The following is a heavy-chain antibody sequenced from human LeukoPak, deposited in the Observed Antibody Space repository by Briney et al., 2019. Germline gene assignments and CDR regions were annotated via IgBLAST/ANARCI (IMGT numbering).Heavy chain of an antibody. Sequence: GASVTVSCKASVYTFTDYYMHWVRQAPGQEREWMGWINPNSGGPKYAQKFQGRVTITRDTSISTAYMELSRLRSDDTAVYYCARGLWFGELLSWFDPWGQGTLVTVSS. V-gene: IGHV1-2*02. CDR3: ARGLWFGELLSWFDP. D-gene: IGHD3-10*01. CDR2: INPNSGGP. J-gene: IGHJ5*02. CDR1: VYTFTDYY.